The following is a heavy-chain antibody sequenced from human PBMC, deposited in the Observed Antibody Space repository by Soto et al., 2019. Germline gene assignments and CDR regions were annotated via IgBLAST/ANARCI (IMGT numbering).Heavy chain of an antibody. CDR2: INHSGST. CDR1: GGSFSCYY. Sequence: PSETLSLTCAVYGGSFSCYYWSWIRQPPGKGLEWIGEINHSGSTNYNPSLKSRVTISVDTSKNQFSLKLSSVTAADTAVYYCARSYGDVDYWGQGTLVTVSS. CDR3: ARSYGDVDY. D-gene: IGHD4-17*01. V-gene: IGHV4-34*01. J-gene: IGHJ4*02.